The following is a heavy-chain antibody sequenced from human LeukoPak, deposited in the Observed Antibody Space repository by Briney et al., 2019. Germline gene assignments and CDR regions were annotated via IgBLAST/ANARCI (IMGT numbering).Heavy chain of an antibody. CDR1: GGSISSYY. CDR2: IYTSGST. CDR3: AKPYYDFWGGYTGAFDI. Sequence: SETLSLTCTVSGGSISSYYWSWIRQPAGKGLEWIGRIYTSGSTNYNPSLKSRVTMSVDTSKNQFSLKPSSVTAADTAVYYCAKPYYDFWGGYTGAFDIWGQGTMVTVSS. V-gene: IGHV4-4*07. J-gene: IGHJ3*02. D-gene: IGHD3-3*01.